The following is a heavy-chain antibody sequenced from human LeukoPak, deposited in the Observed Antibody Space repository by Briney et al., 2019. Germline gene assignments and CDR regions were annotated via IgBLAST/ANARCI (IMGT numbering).Heavy chain of an antibody. CDR1: GGSFSGYY. CDR2: INHSGST. Sequence: PSETLSLTCAVYGGSFSGYYWSWIRQPPGKGLEWIGEINHSGSTNYNPSLKSRVTISVDTSKNQFSLRLSFVTAADTAVYYCARIPPWENYFDYWGQGTLVTVSS. V-gene: IGHV4-34*01. J-gene: IGHJ4*02. CDR3: ARIPPWENYFDY. D-gene: IGHD1-26*01.